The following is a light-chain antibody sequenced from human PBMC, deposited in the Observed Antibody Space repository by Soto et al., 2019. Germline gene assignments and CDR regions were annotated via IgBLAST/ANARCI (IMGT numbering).Light chain of an antibody. V-gene: IGLV1-44*01. J-gene: IGLJ7*01. CDR2: SNN. CDR1: SSNIGSNT. Sequence: QSVLTQPPSASGTPGQRVTISCSGSSSNIGSNTVNWYQQLPGTAPKLLIYSNNQRPSGVPDRFSGSKSGTSASLAISALQSEDEEDYYCAAWDASLNGVVFGGGTQLTVL. CDR3: AAWDASLNGVV.